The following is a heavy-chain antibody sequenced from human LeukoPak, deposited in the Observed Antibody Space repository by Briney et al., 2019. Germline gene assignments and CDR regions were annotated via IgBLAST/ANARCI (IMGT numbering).Heavy chain of an antibody. CDR1: GFTFSSYG. J-gene: IGHJ4*02. D-gene: IGHD7-27*01. V-gene: IGHV3-30*02. CDR3: AKDKRLGIRRRVDY. Sequence: PGGSLRLSCAASGFTFSSYGMHWVRQAPGKGLEWVAFIRYDGSNKYYADSVKGRFTISRDNSKNTLYLQMNSLRAEDTAVYYCAKDKRLGIRRRVDYWGQGTLVTVSS. CDR2: IRYDGSNK.